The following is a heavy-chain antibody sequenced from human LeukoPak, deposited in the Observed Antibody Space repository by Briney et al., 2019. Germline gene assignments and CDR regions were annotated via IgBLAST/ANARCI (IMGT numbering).Heavy chain of an antibody. D-gene: IGHD3-3*01. CDR1: GFTFSSYG. CDR2: ISYDGSNK. V-gene: IGHV3-30*18. CDR3: AKDMGFWSGYYYYGMDV. Sequence: GGSLRLSCAVSGFTFSSYGMHWVRQAPGKGLEWVAVISYDGSNKYYADSVKGRFTIFRENSKNTLYLQMNSPSAEDTVVYYCAKDMGFWSGYYYYGMDVWGQGTTVTVSS. J-gene: IGHJ6*02.